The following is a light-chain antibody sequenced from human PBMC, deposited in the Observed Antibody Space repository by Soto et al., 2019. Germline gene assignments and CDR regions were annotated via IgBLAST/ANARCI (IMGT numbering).Light chain of an antibody. CDR3: TSYGGGNSLEV. Sequence: QSALTQPPSASGSPGQSVTISCTGTSRDVGAYKYVSWYQHHPGKAPKLMIYEVSKRPSGVPDRFSGSKSGNTASLTVSGLQAEDEADYYCTSYGGGNSLEVFGTGTKLTVL. J-gene: IGLJ1*01. CDR1: SRDVGAYKY. V-gene: IGLV2-8*01. CDR2: EVS.